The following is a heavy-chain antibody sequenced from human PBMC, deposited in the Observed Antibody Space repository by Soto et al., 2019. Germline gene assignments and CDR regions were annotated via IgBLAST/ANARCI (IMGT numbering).Heavy chain of an antibody. Sequence: HVQLVESGGGVVQPGRSLRLSCAASGFTFSSYAMHWVRQAPGKGLEWVAVISYDGSNKYYADSVKGRFTISRDNSKNTLYLQMNSLRAEDTAVYYCARVGDYGDLPLYYYYGMDVWGQGTTVTVSS. CDR1: GFTFSSYA. CDR3: ARVGDYGDLPLYYYYGMDV. D-gene: IGHD4-17*01. V-gene: IGHV3-30-3*01. J-gene: IGHJ6*02. CDR2: ISYDGSNK.